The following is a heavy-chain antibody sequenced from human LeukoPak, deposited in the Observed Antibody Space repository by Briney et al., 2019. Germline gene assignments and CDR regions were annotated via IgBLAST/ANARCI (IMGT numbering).Heavy chain of an antibody. CDR3: AKSIKWEMPYYYYSMDV. D-gene: IGHD1-26*01. V-gene: IGHV3-30*18. CDR1: GFTFSNYG. Sequence: GGSLRLSCAASGFTFSNYGIHWVRQAPGRGLEWVAVISDDGSKKYYGDSVKGRFTISRDNSKDTLYLQMNSLRVEDTAIYYCAKSIKWEMPYYYYSMDVWGQGTTVTVSS. CDR2: ISDDGSKK. J-gene: IGHJ6*02.